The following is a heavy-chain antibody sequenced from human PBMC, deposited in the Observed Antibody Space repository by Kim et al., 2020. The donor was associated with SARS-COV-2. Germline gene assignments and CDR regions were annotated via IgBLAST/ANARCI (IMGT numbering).Heavy chain of an antibody. Sequence: YADSVKGRFTISRDNAKNSLYLQMNSLRAEDTAVYYCARVLVAATYAFDIWGQGTMVTVSS. V-gene: IGHV3-11*01. J-gene: IGHJ3*02. D-gene: IGHD2-15*01. CDR3: ARVLVAATYAFDI.